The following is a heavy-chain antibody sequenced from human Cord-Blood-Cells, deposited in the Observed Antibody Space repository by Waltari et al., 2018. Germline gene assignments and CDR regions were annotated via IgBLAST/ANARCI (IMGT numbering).Heavy chain of an antibody. D-gene: IGHD4-17*01. Sequence: QLQLQESGPGLVKPSETLSLTCTVSGGSISSSSYYWGWIRQPPGKGLDVIGSIYYSGSTYYNPSLKSRVTISVDTSKNQFSLKLSSVTAADTAVYYCARPTTVTTLAGWYFDLWGRGTLVTVSS. CDR2: IYYSGST. V-gene: IGHV4-39*01. CDR3: ARPTTVTTLAGWYFDL. J-gene: IGHJ2*01. CDR1: GGSISSSSYY.